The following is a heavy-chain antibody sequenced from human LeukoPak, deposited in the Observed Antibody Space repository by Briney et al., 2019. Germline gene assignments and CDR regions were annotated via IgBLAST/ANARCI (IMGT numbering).Heavy chain of an antibody. D-gene: IGHD2-15*01. V-gene: IGHV4-39*01. CDR3: AANYIVVVVAATWNWFDP. J-gene: IGHJ5*02. Sequence: SETLSLTCTVSGGSISSSSYYWGWIRQPPGKGLEWIGSIYYSGSTYYNPSLKSRVTISVDTSKNQFSLKLSPVTAADTAVYYCAANYIVVVVAATWNWFDPWGQGTLVTVSS. CDR2: IYYSGST. CDR1: GGSISSSSYY.